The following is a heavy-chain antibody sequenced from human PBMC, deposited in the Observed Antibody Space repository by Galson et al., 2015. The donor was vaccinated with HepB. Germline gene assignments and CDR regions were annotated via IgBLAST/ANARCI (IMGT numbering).Heavy chain of an antibody. CDR1: GFTFSNNA. Sequence: SLRLSCAASGFTFSNNAMLWVRQAPGKGLEYVSLITNNGDATDYGDSVKGRFTISRDNSKNTVYLQMNNLRIDDTAVYYCVNAGWLGDWGQGTLVTVSS. V-gene: IGHV3-64D*06. J-gene: IGHJ4*02. CDR3: VNAGWLGD. CDR2: ITNNGDAT. D-gene: IGHD6-19*01.